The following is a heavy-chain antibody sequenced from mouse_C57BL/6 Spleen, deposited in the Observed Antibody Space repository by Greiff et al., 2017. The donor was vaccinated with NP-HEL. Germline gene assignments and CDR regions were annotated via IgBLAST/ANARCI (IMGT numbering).Heavy chain of an antibody. D-gene: IGHD1-1*01. CDR2: ISDGGSYT. Sequence: VESGGGLVKPGGSLKLSCAASGFTFSSYAMSWVRQTPEKRLEWVATISDGGSYTYYPDNVKGRFTISRDNAKNNLYLQMSHLKSEDTAMYYCARDHGSTQDYFDYWGQGTTLTVSS. J-gene: IGHJ2*01. CDR3: ARDHGSTQDYFDY. V-gene: IGHV5-4*01. CDR1: GFTFSSYA.